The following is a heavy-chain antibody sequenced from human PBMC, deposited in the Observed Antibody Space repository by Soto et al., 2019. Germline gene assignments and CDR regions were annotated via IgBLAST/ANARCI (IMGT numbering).Heavy chain of an antibody. D-gene: IGHD4-17*01. V-gene: IGHV3-30*18. CDR2: ISYDGSNK. Sequence: GGSLRLSCAASGFTFSSYGMHWVRQAPGKGLEWVAVISYDGSNKYYADSVKGRFTISRDNSKNTLYLQMNSLRAEDTAVYYCAKDSYGGNKGEFYYYYGMDVWGQGTTVTVSS. J-gene: IGHJ6*02. CDR1: GFTFSSYG. CDR3: AKDSYGGNKGEFYYYYGMDV.